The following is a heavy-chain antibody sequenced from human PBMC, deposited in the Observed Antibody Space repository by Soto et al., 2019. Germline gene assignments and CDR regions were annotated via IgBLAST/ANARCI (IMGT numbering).Heavy chain of an antibody. J-gene: IGHJ4*02. D-gene: IGHD2-2*01. Sequence: QVQLQESDPGLVKPSQTLSLTCTVSGGSISSSGSYWTWIRQHPGKGLEWIGYISYSGSTVYNPSLESRVTISVDTSKNQFSLNLSSVTAADTAVYYCARAAANIDYWGQGTLVTVSS. CDR1: GGSISSSGSY. CDR3: ARAAANIDY. V-gene: IGHV4-31*03. CDR2: ISYSGST.